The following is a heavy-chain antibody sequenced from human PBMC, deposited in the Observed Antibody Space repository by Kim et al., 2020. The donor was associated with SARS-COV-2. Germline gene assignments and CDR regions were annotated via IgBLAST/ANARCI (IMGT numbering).Heavy chain of an antibody. CDR3: ARDDDGSGSYSNWFDP. V-gene: IGHV4-59*01. CDR1: GGSISSYY. Sequence: SETLSLTCTVSGGSISSYYWSWIRQPPGKGLEWIGYIYYSGSTNYNPYLKSRVTISVDTSKNQFSLKLSSVTAADTAVYYCARDDDGSGSYSNWFDPWG. CDR2: IYYSGST. D-gene: IGHD3-10*01. J-gene: IGHJ5*02.